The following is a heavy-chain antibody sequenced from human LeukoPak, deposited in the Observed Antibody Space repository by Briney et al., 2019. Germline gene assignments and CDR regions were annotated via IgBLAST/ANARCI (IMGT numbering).Heavy chain of an antibody. CDR1: KHPVTFSYY. CDR2: IYHSGGST. J-gene: IGHJ5*02. V-gene: IGHV4-38-2*02. D-gene: IGHD1-20*01. Sequence: SETLSLTCTVSKHPVTFSYYWGWIRRSPGKGLEWIGSIYHSGGSTFYNPPLESRLTMSVDTSKNQISLQMRSVTAEDTAVYYCARDHTTLTGHIQYFDPWGRGTLVTVSS. CDR3: ARDHTTLTGHIQYFDP.